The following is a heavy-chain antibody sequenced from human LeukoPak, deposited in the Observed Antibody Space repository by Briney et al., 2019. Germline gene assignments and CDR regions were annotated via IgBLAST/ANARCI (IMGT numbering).Heavy chain of an antibody. CDR3: SRAYSTGWLGINDY. CDR1: GFTFSDYA. D-gene: IGHD6-19*01. V-gene: IGHV3-49*04. CDR2: IRNKANGGTA. J-gene: IGHJ4*02. Sequence: GGSLRLFCTASGFTFSDYAMTWVRQAPGKGLEWVGFIRNKANGGTADYAASVKGRFTISRDDSKTIAYLQMNSLKTEDTAVYFCSRAYSTGWLGINDYWGQGVLVTVSS.